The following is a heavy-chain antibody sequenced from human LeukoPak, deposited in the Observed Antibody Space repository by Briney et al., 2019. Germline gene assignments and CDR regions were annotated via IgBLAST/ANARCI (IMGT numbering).Heavy chain of an antibody. CDR3: ARGREEWELLRAFDY. V-gene: IGHV1-2*02. J-gene: IGHJ4*02. CDR1: GYTFTGYY. Sequence: GASVKVSCKASGYTFTGYYMHWVRQAPGQGLEWMGWINPNSGGTNYAQKFQGRVTMTRDTSISTAYMELSRLRSDDTAVYYCARGREEWELLRAFDYWGQGTLVTVSS. D-gene: IGHD1-26*01. CDR2: INPNSGGT.